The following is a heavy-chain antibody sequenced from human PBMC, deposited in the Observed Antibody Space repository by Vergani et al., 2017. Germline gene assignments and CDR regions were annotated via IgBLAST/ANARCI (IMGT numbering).Heavy chain of an antibody. V-gene: IGHV1-18*01. J-gene: IGHJ4*02. CDR2: ISAYNGNT. CDR1: GYTFTSYG. CDR3: ARDLVYYYDSSGYLY. D-gene: IGHD3-22*01. Sequence: QVQLVQSGAEVKKPGASVKVSCKASGYTFTSYGISWVRQAPGQGLEWMGWISAYNGNTKYSQKFQGRVTITRDTSASTAYMELSSLRSEDTAVYYCARDLVYYYDSSGYLYWGQGTLVTVSS.